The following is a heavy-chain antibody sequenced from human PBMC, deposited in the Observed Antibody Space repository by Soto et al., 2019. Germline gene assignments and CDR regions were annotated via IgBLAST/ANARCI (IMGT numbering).Heavy chain of an antibody. D-gene: IGHD3-10*01. CDR3: TRDVSDGSGSYEVADY. V-gene: IGHV4-39*02. CDR2: IYYSGST. J-gene: IGHJ4*02. CDR1: GGSVSSSGNY. Sequence: SETLSLTCTVSGGSVSSSGNYWGWIRQPPGKGLEWIGSIYYSGSTYYNPSLKSRVTTSVDTSKNQFSLKLSSVTAAGTAVYYCTRDVSDGSGSYEVADYWGQGTLVTVSS.